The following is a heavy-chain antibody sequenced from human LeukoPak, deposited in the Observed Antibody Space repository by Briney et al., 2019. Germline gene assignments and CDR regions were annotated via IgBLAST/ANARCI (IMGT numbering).Heavy chain of an antibody. CDR1: GGSFSGYY. Sequence: PSETLSLTCAVYGGSFSGYYWSWIRQPPGKGLEWIGEINHSGSTNYNPSLKSRVTISVDTSKNQFSLKLSSVTAADTAVYYCASRPDYDFWSGYVSGLYGMDVWGQGTTVTVSS. CDR3: ASRPDYDFWSGYVSGLYGMDV. J-gene: IGHJ6*02. CDR2: INHSGST. V-gene: IGHV4-34*01. D-gene: IGHD3-3*01.